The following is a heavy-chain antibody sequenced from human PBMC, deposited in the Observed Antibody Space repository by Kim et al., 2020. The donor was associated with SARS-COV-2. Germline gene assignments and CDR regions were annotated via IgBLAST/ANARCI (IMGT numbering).Heavy chain of an antibody. CDR3: AKEHKQQLPFGGMDV. D-gene: IGHD6-13*01. CDR1: GFTFSSYG. V-gene: IGHV3-30*18. J-gene: IGHJ6*02. Sequence: GGSLRLSCAASGFTFSSYGMHWVRQAPGKGLEWVAVISYDGSNKYYADSVKGRFTISRDNSKNTLYLQMNSLRAEDTAVYYCAKEHKQQLPFGGMDVWGQGTTVTVSS. CDR2: ISYDGSNK.